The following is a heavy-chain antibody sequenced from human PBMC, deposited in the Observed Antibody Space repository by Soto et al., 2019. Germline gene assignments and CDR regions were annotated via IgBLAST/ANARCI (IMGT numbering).Heavy chain of an antibody. CDR2: IKQDGSEK. CDR1: GFTFSSYW. CDR3: AREVGYVGYYYYYMDV. J-gene: IGHJ6*03. V-gene: IGHV3-7*01. D-gene: IGHD1-1*01. Sequence: GGSLRLSCAASGFTFSSYWMSWVRQAPGKGLEWVANIKQDGSEKYYVDSVKGRFTISRDNAKNPLYLQMNSLRAEDTAVYYCAREVGYVGYYYYYMDVWGKGTTVTVSS.